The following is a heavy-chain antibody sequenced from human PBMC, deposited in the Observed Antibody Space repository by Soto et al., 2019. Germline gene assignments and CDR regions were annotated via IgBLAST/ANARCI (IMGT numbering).Heavy chain of an antibody. Sequence: SETLSLTCAVSGGSISSGNWWSWVRQPPGKGLDWIGEVHRSGSTNYNPSLKSRVTISVDESKSQFSLKLSSVTAADTAVYYCARLDNSDWPKGYYFDYWGQGTLVTVSS. J-gene: IGHJ4*02. CDR1: GGSISSGNW. CDR2: VHRSGST. CDR3: ARLDNSDWPKGYYFDY. V-gene: IGHV4-4*02. D-gene: IGHD6-19*01.